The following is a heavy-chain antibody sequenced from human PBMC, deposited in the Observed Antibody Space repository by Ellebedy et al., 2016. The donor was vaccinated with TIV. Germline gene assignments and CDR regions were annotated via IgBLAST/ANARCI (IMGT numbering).Heavy chain of an antibody. Sequence: GESLKISCAASGFTFSSFAMHWVRQAPGKGLEWLSVISAGGDNTYHADSVKGRFTITRENFKNTVYLQMDRLKAEDTAVDYCTKGTSSGFNYDRVGSEYWGQGTLVTVSS. CDR1: GFTFSSFA. CDR3: TKGTSSGFNYDRVGSEY. V-gene: IGHV3-23*01. CDR2: ISAGGDNT. J-gene: IGHJ4*02. D-gene: IGHD3-22*01.